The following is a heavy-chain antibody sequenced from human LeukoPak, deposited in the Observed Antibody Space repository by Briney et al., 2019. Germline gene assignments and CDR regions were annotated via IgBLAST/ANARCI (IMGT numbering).Heavy chain of an antibody. D-gene: IGHD2-15*01. CDR3: AKGGRCSGGSCYAGLVDY. Sequence: GGSLRLSCAASGFTFSNSAMSWVRQAPGKGLEWVSTLSGSGITTYYADSVKGRFTISRDNSKNTLYLQMNSLRAEDTAVYYCAKGGRCSGGSCYAGLVDYWGQGTLVTVSS. CDR1: GFTFSNSA. V-gene: IGHV3-23*01. J-gene: IGHJ4*02. CDR2: LSGSGITT.